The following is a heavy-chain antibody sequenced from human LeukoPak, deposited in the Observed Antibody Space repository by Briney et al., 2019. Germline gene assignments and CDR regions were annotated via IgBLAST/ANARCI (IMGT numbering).Heavy chain of an antibody. J-gene: IGHJ5*02. CDR3: ARDHDILTGYQPNWFDP. V-gene: IGHV1-46*01. D-gene: IGHD3-9*01. Sequence: ASVKVSCKASGYTFTSYYMHWVRQAPGQALEWMGIINPSGGSTSYAQKFQGRVTMTRDTSTSTVYMELSSLRSEDTPVYYCARDHDILTGYQPNWFDPWGQGTLVTVSS. CDR2: INPSGGST. CDR1: GYTFTSYY.